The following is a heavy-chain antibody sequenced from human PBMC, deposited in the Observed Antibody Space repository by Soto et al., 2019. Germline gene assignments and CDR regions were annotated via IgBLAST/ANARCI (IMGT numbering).Heavy chain of an antibody. CDR3: ARASRRDGYNYGPYYFDY. Sequence: QVQLVQSGAEVKKPGSSVKVSCKASGGTFSSYAISWVRQAPGQGLEWMGGIIPIFGTANYAQKFQGRVTITADESTSTAYRELSSLRSEDTAVYYCARASRRDGYNYGPYYFDYWGQGTLVTVSS. CDR2: IIPIFGTA. D-gene: IGHD5-12*01. CDR1: GGTFSSYA. V-gene: IGHV1-69*12. J-gene: IGHJ4*02.